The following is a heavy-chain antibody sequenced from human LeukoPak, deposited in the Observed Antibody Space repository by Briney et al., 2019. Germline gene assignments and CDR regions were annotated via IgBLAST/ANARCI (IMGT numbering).Heavy chain of an antibody. V-gene: IGHV1-69*13. J-gene: IGHJ4*02. CDR2: IIPIFGTA. CDR1: GGTFSSYA. D-gene: IGHD3-22*01. Sequence: SVKVSCKASGGTFSSYAISWVRQDPGQGLEWMGGIIPIFGTANYAQKFQGRVTITADESTSTAYMELSSLRSEDTAVYYCARGGGITMTLDYWGQGTLVTVSS. CDR3: ARGGGITMTLDY.